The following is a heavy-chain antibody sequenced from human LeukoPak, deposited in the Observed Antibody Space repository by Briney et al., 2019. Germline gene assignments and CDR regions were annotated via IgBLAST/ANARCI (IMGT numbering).Heavy chain of an antibody. CDR3: ARYVVYGSGKYYFDY. CDR1: GFTFSRYW. D-gene: IGHD3-10*01. V-gene: IGHV3-48*03. Sequence: GGSLRLSCAASGFTFSRYWMHWVRQAPGKGLERVVYISSSGSRIHYADSVKGRFTISRDNAKNSLDLQMKSLRAEDTAVYYRARYVVYGSGKYYFDYWGQGTLVTVSS. CDR2: ISSSGSRI. J-gene: IGHJ4*02.